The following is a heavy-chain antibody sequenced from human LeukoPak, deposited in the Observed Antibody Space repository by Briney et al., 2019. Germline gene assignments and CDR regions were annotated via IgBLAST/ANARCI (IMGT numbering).Heavy chain of an antibody. CDR2: IYYSGST. CDR3: ARHPLLRRFWSGYLGEIDY. J-gene: IGHJ4*02. D-gene: IGHD3-3*01. CDR1: GGSISIYY. V-gene: IGHV4-59*08. Sequence: SETLSLTCTVSGGSISIYYWSWIRQPPGKGLEWIGYIYYSGSTNYNPSLKSRVTISVDTSKNQFSLKLSSVTAADTAVYYCARHPLLRRFWSGYLGEIDYWGQGTLVTVSS.